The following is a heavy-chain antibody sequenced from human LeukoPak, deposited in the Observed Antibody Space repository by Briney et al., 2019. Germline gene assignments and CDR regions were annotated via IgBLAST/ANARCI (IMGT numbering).Heavy chain of an antibody. J-gene: IGHJ6*03. CDR1: GFTFSHAW. CDR2: VKSKTDGGTT. V-gene: IGHV3-15*01. Sequence: GGSLRLSCAASGFTFSHAWMSWVRQAPGKGLEWVGRVKSKTDGGTTDYAAPVKGRFTISRDDSKNTLYLQMNSLRAEDTAVYYCAAARHAPYYYYYMDVWGKGTTVTVSS. CDR3: AAARHAPYYYYYMDV. D-gene: IGHD6-25*01.